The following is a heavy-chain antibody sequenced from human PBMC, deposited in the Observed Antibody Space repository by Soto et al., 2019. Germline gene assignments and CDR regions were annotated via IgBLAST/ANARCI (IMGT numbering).Heavy chain of an antibody. V-gene: IGHV1-69*13. Sequence: SVKVSCKASGGTFSSYAISWVRQAPGQGLEWMGGIIPIFGTANYAQKFQGRVTITADESTSTAYMELSSLRSEDTAVYYCARFGSSGYYPYYYYGMDVCGQGTTVTVSS. CDR1: GGTFSSYA. D-gene: IGHD3-22*01. J-gene: IGHJ6*02. CDR2: IIPIFGTA. CDR3: ARFGSSGYYPYYYYGMDV.